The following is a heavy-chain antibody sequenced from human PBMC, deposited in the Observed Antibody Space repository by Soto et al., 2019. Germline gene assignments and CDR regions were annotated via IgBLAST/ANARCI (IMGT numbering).Heavy chain of an antibody. V-gene: IGHV5-51*01. CDR1: GYSFTSYW. Sequence: PGESLKISCKGSGYSFTSYWIGWVRQMPGKGLEWMGIIYPGDSDTRYSPSFQGQVTISADKSISTAYLQWSSLKASDTAMYYCARSAHDYSATKYYYYGMDVWGQGTTVTVSS. CDR3: ARSAHDYSATKYYYYGMDV. J-gene: IGHJ6*02. D-gene: IGHD4-4*01. CDR2: IYPGDSDT.